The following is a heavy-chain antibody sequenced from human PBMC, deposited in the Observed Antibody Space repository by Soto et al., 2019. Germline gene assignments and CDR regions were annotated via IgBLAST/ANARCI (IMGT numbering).Heavy chain of an antibody. CDR3: ARDPTDIVVVVAATNYAFDI. CDR1: GFTFSSYG. D-gene: IGHD2-15*01. CDR2: IWYDGSNK. V-gene: IGHV3-33*01. Sequence: QVQLVESGGGVVQPGRSLRLSCAASGFTFSSYGMHWVRQAPGKGLEWVAGIWYDGSNKYYADSVKGRFTISRDNSKNTLYLQMNSLRAEDTAVYYCARDPTDIVVVVAATNYAFDIWGQGTMVTVSS. J-gene: IGHJ3*02.